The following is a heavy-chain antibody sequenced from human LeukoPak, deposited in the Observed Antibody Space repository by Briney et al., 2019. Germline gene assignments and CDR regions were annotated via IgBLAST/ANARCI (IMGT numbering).Heavy chain of an antibody. J-gene: IGHJ4*02. D-gene: IGHD3-22*01. CDR1: GYSFITYG. CDR3: ARPYDSSGYYNYYFDN. V-gene: IGHV1-18*01. CDR2: TSAYNRST. Sequence: GESLKVYCKASGYSFITYGISWVRQATGQGLEWMGWTSAYNRSTDYAQNLQGRVTMTTDTSTSKAYMEMRRLRSDDTAVYYCARPYDSSGYYNYYFDNWGQGTLVTVSS.